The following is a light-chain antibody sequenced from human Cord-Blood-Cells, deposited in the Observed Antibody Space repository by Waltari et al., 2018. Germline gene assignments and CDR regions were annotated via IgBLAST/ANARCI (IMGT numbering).Light chain of an antibody. CDR1: QSVSSSY. CDR3: QQYGSSPLT. V-gene: IGKV3-20*01. J-gene: IGKJ4*01. Sequence: ELVLTPSPGTLSLFRGGRATLSCRASQSVSSSYLSWYQQKPGQAPRLLIYCASRRATGIPDRFSGSGSETDFTLTISRLEPEDFAVYYCQQYGSSPLTFGGGTKVEIK. CDR2: CAS.